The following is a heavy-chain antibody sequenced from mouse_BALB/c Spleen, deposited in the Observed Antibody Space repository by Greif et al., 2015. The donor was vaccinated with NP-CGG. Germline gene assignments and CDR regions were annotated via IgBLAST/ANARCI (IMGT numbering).Heavy chain of an antibody. Sequence: EVKLVESGGGLVKPGGSLKLSCAASGFTFSSYAMSWVRQTPEKRLEWVATISSGGSYTYYPDSVKGRFTISRDNAKNTLYLQMSSLRSEDTAMYYCASLTTATSMDYWGQGTSVTVSS. D-gene: IGHD1-2*01. CDR3: ASLTTATSMDY. CDR1: GFTFSSYA. CDR2: ISSGGSYT. J-gene: IGHJ4*01. V-gene: IGHV5-9-3*01.